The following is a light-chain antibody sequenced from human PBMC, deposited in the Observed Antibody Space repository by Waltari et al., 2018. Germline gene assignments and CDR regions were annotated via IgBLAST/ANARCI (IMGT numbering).Light chain of an antibody. CDR1: KLGDKY. J-gene: IGLJ2*01. CDR2: QDS. CDR3: QAWDRSTVV. Sequence: SYELTQPPSVSVSPGQTASITCPGDKLGDKYACWYQQKPGQSPVLVIYQDSKRPSGIPDRFSGSNSGNTANLTIGRSQGMDEADYYCQAWDRSTVVFGGVTKLTVL. V-gene: IGLV3-1*01.